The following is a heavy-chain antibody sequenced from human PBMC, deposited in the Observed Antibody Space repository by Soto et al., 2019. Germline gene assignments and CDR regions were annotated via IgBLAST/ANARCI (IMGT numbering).Heavy chain of an antibody. J-gene: IGHJ4*02. CDR1: GFTFSSFA. Sequence: EVQLLESGGTLVQPGGSLRLSCAASGFTFSSFAMSWVRQAPGKGLEWVSSISGSAGTTYYADSVKGRFTISRDNSKNSLYLQMNSLRDEDTAVYYCAREPLDYWGQGTLVTVSS. CDR2: ISGSAGTT. CDR3: AREPLDY. V-gene: IGHV3-23*01.